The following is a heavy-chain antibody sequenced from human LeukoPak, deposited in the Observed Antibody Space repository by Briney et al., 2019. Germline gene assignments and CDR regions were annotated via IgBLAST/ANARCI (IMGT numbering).Heavy chain of an antibody. Sequence: GGSLRLSCAASGFTFSNYGMHWVRQAPGKGLEWVAFIRYDGTNKDYADSVKGRFTISRDNSKNTLYLQMNSLRAEDTAVYYCAKDGYNYSDYWGQGTLVTVSS. CDR3: AKDGYNYSDY. V-gene: IGHV3-30*02. CDR1: GFTFSNYG. D-gene: IGHD5-24*01. J-gene: IGHJ4*02. CDR2: IRYDGTNK.